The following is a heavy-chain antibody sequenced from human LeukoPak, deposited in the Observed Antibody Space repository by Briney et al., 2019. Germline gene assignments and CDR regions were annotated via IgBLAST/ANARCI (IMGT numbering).Heavy chain of an antibody. V-gene: IGHV1-18*04. J-gene: IGHJ4*02. CDR1: GYTFTSYG. CDR2: ISAYNGNT. CDR3: ARVGKYYYGSGRPDY. D-gene: IGHD3-10*01. Sequence: ASVKVSCKASGYTFTSYGISWVRQAPGQGLECMGWISAYNGNTNYAQKLQGRVTMTTDTSTSTAYMELRSLRSDDTAVYYCARVGKYYYGSGRPDYWGQGTLVTVSS.